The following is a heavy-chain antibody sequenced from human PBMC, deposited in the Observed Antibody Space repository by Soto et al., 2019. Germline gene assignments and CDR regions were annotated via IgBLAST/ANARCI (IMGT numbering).Heavy chain of an antibody. V-gene: IGHV3-33*01. D-gene: IGHD4-17*01. CDR2: IWYDGSNK. Sequence: GGSLRLSCAASGFTFSSYGMHWVRQAPGKGLEWVAVIWYDGSNKYYADSVKGRFTISRDNSKNTLYLQMNSLRAEDTAVYYCARDWAQSHNYGRIDYWGQGTLVTVSS. CDR1: GFTFSSYG. CDR3: ARDWAQSHNYGRIDY. J-gene: IGHJ4*02.